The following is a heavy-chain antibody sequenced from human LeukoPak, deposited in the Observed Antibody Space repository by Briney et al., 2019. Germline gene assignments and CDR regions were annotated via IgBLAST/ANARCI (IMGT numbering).Heavy chain of an antibody. CDR2: INHSGST. CDR1: GGSFSGYY. V-gene: IGHV4-34*01. Sequence: PSETLSLTCAVYGGSFSGYYWSWIRQPPGKGLEWIGEINHSGSTNYNPSLKSRVTISVDTSKNQFSLKLSSVTAADTAVYYCASLTGYSSGWDTYYFDYRGQGTLVTVSS. CDR3: ASLTGYSSGWDTYYFDY. D-gene: IGHD6-19*01. J-gene: IGHJ4*02.